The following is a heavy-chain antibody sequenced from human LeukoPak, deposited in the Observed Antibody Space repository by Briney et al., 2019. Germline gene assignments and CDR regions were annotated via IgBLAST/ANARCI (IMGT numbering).Heavy chain of an antibody. CDR1: GESFSDYY. Sequence: SETLSLTCALYGESFSDYYWSWIRQPPGKGLEWIGEIPHSGSTNYNPSLKSRVTMSLDTSKNQFSLNLTSVTAADTAVYYCARNPDSDHFDYWGQGTLVTVSS. D-gene: IGHD1-14*01. CDR2: IPHSGST. J-gene: IGHJ4*02. CDR3: ARNPDSDHFDY. V-gene: IGHV4-34*01.